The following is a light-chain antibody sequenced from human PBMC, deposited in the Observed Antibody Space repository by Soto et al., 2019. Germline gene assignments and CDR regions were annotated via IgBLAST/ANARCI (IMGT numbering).Light chain of an antibody. Sequence: QAVVTQPPSVSAAPGQKVTISCSGSSSNIGNNYVSWYQQLPGTAPKLLIYENNKRPSGIPDRFSGSKSGTSATLGITGLQTGDEADYYCGTWDSSLSAGEFGGGTKVTVL. CDR2: ENN. CDR3: GTWDSSLSAGE. CDR1: SSNIGNNY. V-gene: IGLV1-51*02. J-gene: IGLJ3*02.